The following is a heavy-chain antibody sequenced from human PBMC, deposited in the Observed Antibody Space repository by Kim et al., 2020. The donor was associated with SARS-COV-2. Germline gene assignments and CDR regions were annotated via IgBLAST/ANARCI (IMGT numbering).Heavy chain of an antibody. CDR3: ARDIVVVVAATLADY. Sequence: GGSLRLSCAASGFTFSSYAMHWVRQAPGKGLEWVAVISYDGSNKYYADSVKGRFTISRDNSKNTLYLQMNSLRAEDTAVYYCARDIVVVVAATLADYWGQGTLVTVSS. D-gene: IGHD2-15*01. CDR1: GFTFSSYA. V-gene: IGHV3-30*04. J-gene: IGHJ4*02. CDR2: ISYDGSNK.